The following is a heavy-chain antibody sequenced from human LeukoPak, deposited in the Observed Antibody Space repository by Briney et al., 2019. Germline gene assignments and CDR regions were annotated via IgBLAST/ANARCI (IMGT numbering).Heavy chain of an antibody. CDR2: IIPIFGTA. CDR1: GGTFSSYA. Sequence: GASVTVSCKASGGTFSSYAISWVRQAPGQGLEWMGGIIPIFGTANYAQKFQGRVTITADESTSTAYMELSSLRSEDTAVYYCARGSILWFGESYYGMDVWGQGTTVTVSS. V-gene: IGHV1-69*13. J-gene: IGHJ6*02. D-gene: IGHD3-10*01. CDR3: ARGSILWFGESYYGMDV.